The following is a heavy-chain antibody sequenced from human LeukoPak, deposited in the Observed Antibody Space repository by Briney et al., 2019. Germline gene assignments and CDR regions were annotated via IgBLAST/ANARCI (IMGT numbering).Heavy chain of an antibody. CDR2: INHSGST. CDR1: GGSFSGYY. Sequence: SETLSLTXAVYGGSFSGYYWSWIRQPPGKGLEWIGEINHSGSTNYSPSLKSRVTISVDTSKNQFSLKLSSVTAADTAVYYCARGRYSSSWYGYWGQGTLVTVSS. CDR3: ARGRYSSSWYGY. J-gene: IGHJ4*02. V-gene: IGHV4-34*01. D-gene: IGHD6-13*01.